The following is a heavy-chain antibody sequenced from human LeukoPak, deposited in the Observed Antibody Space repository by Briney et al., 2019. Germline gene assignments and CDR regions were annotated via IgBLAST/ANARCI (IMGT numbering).Heavy chain of an antibody. D-gene: IGHD6-13*01. CDR1: GFTFSSSA. Sequence: GGSLRLSCAASGFTFSSSAMSWVRQAPGKGLEWVSAISNNGGYTYYADSVQGRFTISRDNSKSTLYLQMNSLRAEDTAVYYCAKDMESSSSWYHSGFDPWGQGTLVTVSS. V-gene: IGHV3-23*01. CDR3: AKDMESSSSWYHSGFDP. J-gene: IGHJ5*02. CDR2: ISNNGGYT.